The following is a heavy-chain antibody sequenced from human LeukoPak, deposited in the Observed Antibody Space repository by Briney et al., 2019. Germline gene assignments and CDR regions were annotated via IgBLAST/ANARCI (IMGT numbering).Heavy chain of an antibody. J-gene: IGHJ4*02. CDR1: GFTFSSYG. Sequence: GGSLRLSCAATGFTFSSYGMSWVRQAPGQGLEWVSAISGSGGSTYYADSVKGRFTIYRDNSKNTLYLQMNSLRAEDTAVYYCAKTPLFAGRGYYFDYWGQGTLVTVSS. CDR3: AKTPLFAGRGYYFDY. D-gene: IGHD2-21*01. V-gene: IGHV3-23*01. CDR2: ISGSGGST.